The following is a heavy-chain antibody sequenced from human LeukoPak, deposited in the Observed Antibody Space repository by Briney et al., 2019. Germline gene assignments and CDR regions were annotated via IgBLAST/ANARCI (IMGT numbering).Heavy chain of an antibody. J-gene: IGHJ4*02. D-gene: IGHD4-17*01. CDR1: GGSFSGYY. V-gene: IGHV4-34*01. CDR3: AFRDYGDYVAGY. Sequence: TSETLSLTCAVYGGSFSGYYRSWIRQPPGKGLEWIGEINHSGSSNYNPSLKSRVTISVDTSKSQFSLKLSSVTAADTAVYYCAFRDYGDYVAGYWGQGTLVTVSS. CDR2: INHSGSS.